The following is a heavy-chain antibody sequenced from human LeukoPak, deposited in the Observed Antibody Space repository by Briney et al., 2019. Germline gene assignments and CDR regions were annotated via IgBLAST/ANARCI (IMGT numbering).Heavy chain of an antibody. CDR1: GFTFSTYA. CDR3: AKAGLVRGGALDS. D-gene: IGHD4/OR15-4a*01. CDR2: ITGSGDGT. Sequence: GGSLRLSCAASGFTFSTYAMTWVRQAPGKGLEWVSSITGSGDGTSSADSVTGRFSISRDNSKSTLYLQMNSLRVEDTAVYYCAKAGLVRGGALDSWGQGTLVTVSS. J-gene: IGHJ4*02. V-gene: IGHV3-23*01.